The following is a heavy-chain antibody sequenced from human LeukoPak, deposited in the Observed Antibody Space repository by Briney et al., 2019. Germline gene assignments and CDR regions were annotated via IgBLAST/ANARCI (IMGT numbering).Heavy chain of an antibody. CDR1: GFTFDDYA. J-gene: IGHJ3*02. V-gene: IGHV3-9*01. Sequence: SLRLSRAASGFTFDDYAMHWVRQAPGKGLEWVSCISWDSGSIGYADSVKGRFTISRDNAKNSLYLQMNSLRAEDTALYDCAKYMWAEGSVGDNFGDAFDIWGQGTMVTVSS. D-gene: IGHD2-21*02. CDR2: ISWDSGSI. CDR3: AKYMWAEGSVGDNFGDAFDI.